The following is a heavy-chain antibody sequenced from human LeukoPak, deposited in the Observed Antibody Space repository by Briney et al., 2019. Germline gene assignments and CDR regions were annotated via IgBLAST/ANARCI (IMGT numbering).Heavy chain of an antibody. CDR1: GFTFSNYG. D-gene: IGHD3-22*01. CDR3: ARLTYYYDSSGLHAFDI. V-gene: IGHV3-30*02. Sequence: GGSLRLSCSASGFTFSNYGMHWVRQAPGKGLEWVAFIRYDGNDKYYADSVKGRFTISRDNSKNTLYLQMNSLRAEDTAVYYCARLTYYYDSSGLHAFDIWGQGTMVTVSS. J-gene: IGHJ3*02. CDR2: IRYDGNDK.